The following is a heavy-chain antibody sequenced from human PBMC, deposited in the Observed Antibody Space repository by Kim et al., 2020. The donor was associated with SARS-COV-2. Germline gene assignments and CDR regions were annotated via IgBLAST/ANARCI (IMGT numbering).Heavy chain of an antibody. V-gene: IGHV3-66*01. CDR1: GFSVSSYY. CDR2: IYSGGST. J-gene: IGHJ6*02. D-gene: IGHD4-17*01. CDR3: STGGGYGEYLDMHV. Sequence: GGSLRLSCAASGFSVSSYYMRWVRQAPGKGLEWVSVIYSGGSTYYTDSVKCRFVTSRNTSRNTLYLQLNSMRAEDKAAYYCSTGGGYGEYLDMHVCG.